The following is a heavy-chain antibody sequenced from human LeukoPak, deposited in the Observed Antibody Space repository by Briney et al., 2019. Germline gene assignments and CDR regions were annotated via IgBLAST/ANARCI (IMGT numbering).Heavy chain of an antibody. CDR2: IYSSGTT. CDR3: AREYYGSGKFDY. J-gene: IGHJ4*02. D-gene: IGHD3-10*01. V-gene: IGHV4-59*01. Sequence: PSETLSLTCTVSGGFISNYYWNWIRQPPGKGLEWIGFIYSSGTTNYNPSLKSRLSFSIDTSKNQFSLKLTSMTAADTAVYYCAREYYGSGKFDYWGQGTLVTVSS. CDR1: GGFISNYY.